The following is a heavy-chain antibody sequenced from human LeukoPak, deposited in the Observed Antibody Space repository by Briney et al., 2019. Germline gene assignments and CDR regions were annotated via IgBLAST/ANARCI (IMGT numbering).Heavy chain of an antibody. J-gene: IGHJ4*02. V-gene: IGHV4-39*01. Sequence: PSETLSLTCTVSGGSISSSSFYWGWVRQPPGTGLEWIGSICYSGSTYYNPSLKSRVTISVDTSKNQFSLKLSSVTAADTAVYYCASWYGLAAAIDYWGQGTLVTVSS. CDR1: GGSISSSSFY. D-gene: IGHD6-13*01. CDR3: ASWYGLAAAIDY. CDR2: ICYSGST.